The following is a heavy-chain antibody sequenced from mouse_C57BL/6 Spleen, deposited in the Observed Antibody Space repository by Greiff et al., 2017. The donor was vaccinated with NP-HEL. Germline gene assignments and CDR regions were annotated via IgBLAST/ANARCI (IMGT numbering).Heavy chain of an antibody. D-gene: IGHD3-2*01. CDR2: IDPETGGT. Sequence: QVQLQQSGAELVRPGASVTLSCKASGYTFTDYEMHWVKQTPVHGLEWIGAIDPETGGTAYNQKFKGKAILTADKSSSTAYMELRSLTSEDSAVYYCTRRRETAEDYYAMDYWGQGTSVTVSS. V-gene: IGHV1-15*01. J-gene: IGHJ4*01. CDR3: TRRRETAEDYYAMDY. CDR1: GYTFTDYE.